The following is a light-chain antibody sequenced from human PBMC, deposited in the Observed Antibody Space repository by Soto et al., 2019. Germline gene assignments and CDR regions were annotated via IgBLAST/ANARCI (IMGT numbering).Light chain of an antibody. V-gene: IGLV1-51*02. CDR2: ENN. Sequence: QSVLAQPPSVSAAPGQKATISCSGSSSNIGNNYVSWYQQLPGTAPKLLIYENNKRPSGIPDRFSGSKSGTSATLGIAGLQTGDEADYYCGTWDSSLSVYVFGTGTKVTVL. CDR1: SSNIGNNY. J-gene: IGLJ1*01. CDR3: GTWDSSLSVYV.